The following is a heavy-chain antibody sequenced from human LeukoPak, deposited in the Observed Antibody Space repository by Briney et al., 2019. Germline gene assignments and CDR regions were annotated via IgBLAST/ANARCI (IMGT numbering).Heavy chain of an antibody. CDR1: GYSFTSYL. J-gene: IGHJ3*02. D-gene: IGHD1-1*01. V-gene: IGHV5-51*01. Sequence: GESLKISCKGSGYSFTSYLIGWVRQMPGKGLEGMGIIYPADSDTRYSPSFQGQVTISADKSISTAYLQWSSLKASDTAMYYCARHGELENYDFDIWGQGTMVTVSS. CDR3: ARHGELENYDFDI. CDR2: IYPADSDT.